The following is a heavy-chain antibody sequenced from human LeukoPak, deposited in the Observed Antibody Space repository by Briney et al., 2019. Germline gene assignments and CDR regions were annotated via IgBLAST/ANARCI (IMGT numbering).Heavy chain of an antibody. Sequence: PGGSLRLSCAASGFTFSNAWMSWVRQAPGKGLEWVGRIKSKTDGGTTDYAAPVKGRFTISRDDSKNTLYLQMNSLKTEDTAVYYCTTDQITMIVVALGGARWFDPWGQGTLVTVSS. CDR3: TTDQITMIVVALGGARWFDP. V-gene: IGHV3-15*01. CDR1: GFTFSNAW. D-gene: IGHD3-22*01. J-gene: IGHJ5*02. CDR2: IKSKTDGGTT.